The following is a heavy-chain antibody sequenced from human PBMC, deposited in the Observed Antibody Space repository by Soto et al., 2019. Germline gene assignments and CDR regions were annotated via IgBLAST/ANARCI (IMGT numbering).Heavy chain of an antibody. CDR2: IKSKSDSGTT. CDR1: GFTFSNAW. V-gene: IGHV3-15*01. J-gene: IGHJ4*02. Sequence: PGGSLRLSCATSGFTFSNAWMSWVRQAPGKGMEWVGRIKSKSDSGTTDCFAPVHGRFTISGDDSEDTLYLQVHSLKTEDTAVYYCATEAPATLRPFDNWGQGTLVIVS. CDR3: ATEAPATLRPFDN. D-gene: IGHD2-15*01.